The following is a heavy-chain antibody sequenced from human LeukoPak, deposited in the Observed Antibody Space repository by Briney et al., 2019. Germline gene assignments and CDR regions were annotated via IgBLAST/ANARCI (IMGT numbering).Heavy chain of an antibody. CDR2: IYYSGST. CDR3: AREGKITMVRGVIRYYYMDV. D-gene: IGHD3-10*01. J-gene: IGHJ6*03. V-gene: IGHV4-59*12. Sequence: PSETLSLTCTVSGDSINSYYWSWIRQPPGKGLQWIGYIYYSGSTNYNPSLKSRVTISVDTSKNQFSLKLSSVTAADTAVYYCAREGKITMVRGVIRYYYMDVWGKGTTVTISS. CDR1: GDSINSYY.